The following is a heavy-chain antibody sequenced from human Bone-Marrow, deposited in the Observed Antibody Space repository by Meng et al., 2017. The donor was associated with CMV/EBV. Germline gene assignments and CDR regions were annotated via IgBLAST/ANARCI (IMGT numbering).Heavy chain of an antibody. Sequence: QGQLVEAGGGVVQPGRSLRLSCAASGFTFSSYAMHWVRQAPGKGLEWVAVISYDGSNKYYADSVKGRFTISRDNSKNTLYLQMNSLRAEDTAVYYCARDRGWFGELNYWGQGTLVTVSS. CDR1: GFTFSSYA. D-gene: IGHD3-10*01. V-gene: IGHV3-30-3*01. J-gene: IGHJ4*02. CDR3: ARDRGWFGELNY. CDR2: ISYDGSNK.